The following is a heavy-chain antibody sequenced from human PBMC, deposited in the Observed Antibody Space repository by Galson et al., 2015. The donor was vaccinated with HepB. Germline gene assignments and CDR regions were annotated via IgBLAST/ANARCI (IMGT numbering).Heavy chain of an antibody. V-gene: IGHV1-18*04. CDR3: ARVWRMTTVTVDY. CDR1: GYIFTSYG. J-gene: IGHJ4*02. CDR2: ISVYNGKP. D-gene: IGHD4-17*01. Sequence: SVKVFCKASGYIFTSYGINWVRQAPGQGPEWMGWISVYNGKPRYAQKFQGRVTMTTDTATQTAYMELSRLRSDDTAVYYCARVWRMTTVTVDYWGQGTLVTVST.